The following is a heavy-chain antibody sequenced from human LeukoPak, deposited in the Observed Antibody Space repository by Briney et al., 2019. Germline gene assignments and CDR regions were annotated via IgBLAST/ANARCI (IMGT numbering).Heavy chain of an antibody. CDR2: IYYSGST. D-gene: IGHD4/OR15-4a*01. V-gene: IGHV4-59*01. J-gene: IGHJ3*02. Sequence: SETLSLTCTVSGGSISSYYWSWIRQPPGKGLEWIGYIYYSGSTNYNPSLKSRVTISVDTSKNQFSLKLSSVTAADTAVYYCARGRMTMVVTKSRGAFDIWGQGTMVTVSS. CDR3: ARGRMTMVVTKSRGAFDI. CDR1: GGSISSYY.